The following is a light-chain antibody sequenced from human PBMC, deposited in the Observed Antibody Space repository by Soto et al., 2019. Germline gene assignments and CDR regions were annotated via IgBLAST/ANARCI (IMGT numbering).Light chain of an antibody. Sequence: QSVLTQPPSASGTPGQRVTISCSGSSSNIGSNTVNWYQQLPGTAPKLLIYSINQRPSGVPDRFSGSTSGTSASLAISGLQSEEEAAYYCAAWDDSRNGWVFGGGTKLTVL. V-gene: IGLV1-44*01. CDR2: SIN. CDR1: SSNIGSNT. J-gene: IGLJ3*02. CDR3: AAWDDSRNGWV.